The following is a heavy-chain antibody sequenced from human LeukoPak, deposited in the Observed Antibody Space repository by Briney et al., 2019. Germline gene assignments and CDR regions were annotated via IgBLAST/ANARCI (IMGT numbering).Heavy chain of an antibody. CDR1: GGSISSYY. Sequence: SETLSLTCTVSGGSISSYYWSWIRQPPGKGLEWIGYIYYSGSTYYNPSLKSRVTISVDTSKNQFSLKLSSVTAADTAVYYCARGDYGDYYYYGMDVWGQGTTVTVSS. CDR3: ARGDYGDYYYYGMDV. D-gene: IGHD4-17*01. J-gene: IGHJ6*02. V-gene: IGHV4-30-4*08. CDR2: IYYSGST.